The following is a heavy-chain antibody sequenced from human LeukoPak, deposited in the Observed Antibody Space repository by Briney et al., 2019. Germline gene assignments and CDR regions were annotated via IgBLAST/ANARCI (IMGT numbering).Heavy chain of an antibody. J-gene: IGHJ4*02. Sequence: ASVKVSCKASGYTFTSYGISWVRQAPGQGLEWMGWISAYNGNTNYAQKLQGRVTMTTDTSTSTANMELRSLRSDDTAVYYCARERRYGAPLDYWGQGTLVTVSS. V-gene: IGHV1-18*01. CDR1: GYTFTSYG. CDR3: ARERRYGAPLDY. CDR2: ISAYNGNT. D-gene: IGHD4-17*01.